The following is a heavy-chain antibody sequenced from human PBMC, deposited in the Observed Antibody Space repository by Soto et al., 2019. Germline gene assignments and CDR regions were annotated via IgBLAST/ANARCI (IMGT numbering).Heavy chain of an antibody. CDR3: ARGVAARPLDY. Sequence: GASVKVSCKASGGTFSSYAIIWVRQAPGQGLEWMGGIIPIFGTANYAQKFQGRVTITADESTSTAYMELSSLRSEDTAVYYCARGVAARPLDYWGQGTLVTVSS. V-gene: IGHV1-69*13. D-gene: IGHD6-6*01. J-gene: IGHJ4*02. CDR2: IIPIFGTA. CDR1: GGTFSSYA.